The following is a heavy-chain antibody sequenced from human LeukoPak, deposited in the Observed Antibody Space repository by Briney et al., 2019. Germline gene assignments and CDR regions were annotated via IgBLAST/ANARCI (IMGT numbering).Heavy chain of an antibody. CDR1: GFTFSSYS. V-gene: IGHV3-21*01. Sequence: GGSLRLSCAASGFTFSSYSMNWVRQAPGKGLEWVSSISSSSSYIYYADSVKGRFTISRDNAKNSLYLQMNSLRAEDTAVYYCASRSYDSSGYYYGEFDYWGQGTLVTVFS. J-gene: IGHJ4*02. CDR2: ISSSSSYI. CDR3: ASRSYDSSGYYYGEFDY. D-gene: IGHD3-22*01.